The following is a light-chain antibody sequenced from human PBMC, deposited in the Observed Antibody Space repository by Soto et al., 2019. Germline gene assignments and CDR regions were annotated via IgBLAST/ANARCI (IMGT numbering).Light chain of an antibody. CDR2: GAS. CDR3: QHYASSPLT. CDR1: QSVRSNY. J-gene: IGKJ4*01. V-gene: IGKV3-20*01. Sequence: EIVLTQSPGTLSLSSGERATLSCRASQSVRSNYLAWYQQKPGQAPRLLIYGASSRATGIPDRFGGSGSGTDFTLTISRLEPEDVAVYYCQHYASSPLTFGGGTKVEIK.